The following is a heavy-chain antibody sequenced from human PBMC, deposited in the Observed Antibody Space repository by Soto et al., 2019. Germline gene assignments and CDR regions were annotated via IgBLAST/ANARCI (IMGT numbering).Heavy chain of an antibody. J-gene: IGHJ4*02. CDR2: IGTAGDT. Sequence: GGSLRLSCAASGFTFSSYDMHWVRQATGKGLEWVSAIGTAGDTYYPGSVKGRFTISRENAKNSLYLQMNSLRAGDTAVYYCARESVAGTGGRGFDYWGQGTLVTVSS. CDR1: GFTFSSYD. V-gene: IGHV3-13*01. CDR3: ARESVAGTGGRGFDY. D-gene: IGHD6-19*01.